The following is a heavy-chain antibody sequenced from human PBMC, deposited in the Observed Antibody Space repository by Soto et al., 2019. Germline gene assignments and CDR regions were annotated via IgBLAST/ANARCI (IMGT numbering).Heavy chain of an antibody. J-gene: IGHJ4*02. V-gene: IGHV4-39*01. D-gene: IGHD3-16*01. Sequence: PSETLSLTCTVSGGSITSGAYYWGWIRQSPVKGLEWIGSIYYTGRTYDNPSLKSRVTISVDTSKNQFSLNLSSVTAADTASYYCAGGIYAQWHYPYWGQGALVTVSS. CDR1: GGSITSGAYY. CDR3: AGGIYAQWHYPY. CDR2: IYYTGRT.